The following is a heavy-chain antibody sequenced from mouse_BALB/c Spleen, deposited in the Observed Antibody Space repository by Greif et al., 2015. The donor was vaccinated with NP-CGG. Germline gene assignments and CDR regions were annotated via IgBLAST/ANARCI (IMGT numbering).Heavy chain of an antibody. CDR1: GFTFSSYA. CDR3: AREHYGSSPWYFDV. J-gene: IGHJ1*01. Sequence: EVKLMESGGGLVKPGGSLKPSCAASGFTFSSYAMSWVRQSPEKRLEWVAEISSGGSYTYYPDTVTGRFTISRDNAKNTLYLEMSSLRSEDTAMYYCAREHYGSSPWYFDVWGAGTTVTVSS. D-gene: IGHD1-1*01. CDR2: ISSGGSYT. V-gene: IGHV5-9-4*01.